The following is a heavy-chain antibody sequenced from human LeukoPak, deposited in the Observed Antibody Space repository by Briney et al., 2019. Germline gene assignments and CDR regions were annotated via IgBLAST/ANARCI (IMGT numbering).Heavy chain of an antibody. V-gene: IGHV1-2*02. CDR3: ASKGAGLCFNTGCQGAFDI. D-gene: IGHD2-2*01. J-gene: IGHJ3*02. CDR1: GYSLTNYY. Sequence: GASVKVSCKASGYSLTNYYIHWVRQAPGQGLEWMGWINPKTGDTNFAQKFQGRVTMTRDTSISTAYMELRSLRSDDTAVYYCASKGAGLCFNTGCQGAFDIWGQGTMVTVSS. CDR2: INPKTGDT.